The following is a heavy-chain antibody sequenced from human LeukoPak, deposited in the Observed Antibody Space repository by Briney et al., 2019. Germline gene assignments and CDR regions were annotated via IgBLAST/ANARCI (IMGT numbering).Heavy chain of an antibody. V-gene: IGHV3-30*02. J-gene: IGHJ1*01. CDR2: IRYDGSNK. Sequence: GGSLRLSCAASGFTFSSYGMHWVRQAPGKGLEWVAFIRYDGSNKYYADSVKGRFTISRDNSKNTLYLQMNSLRAEDTAVYYCAKDTVPAAPRPPWVEYFQHWGQGTLVTVSS. CDR1: GFTFSSYG. CDR3: AKDTVPAAPRPPWVEYFQH. D-gene: IGHD2-2*01.